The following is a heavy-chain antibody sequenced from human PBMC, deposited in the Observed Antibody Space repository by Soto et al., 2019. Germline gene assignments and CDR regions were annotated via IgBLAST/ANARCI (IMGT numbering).Heavy chain of an antibody. CDR3: AIRSIAAAGWWFDP. CDR2: IYYSGST. D-gene: IGHD6-13*01. J-gene: IGHJ5*02. V-gene: IGHV4-31*03. Sequence: SETLSLTCTVSGGSISSGGYYWSWIRQHPGKGLEWIGYIYYSGSTYYNPSLKSRVTISVDTSKNQFSLKLSSVTAADTAVYYCAIRSIAAAGWWFDPWGQGTQVTVS. CDR1: GGSISSGGYY.